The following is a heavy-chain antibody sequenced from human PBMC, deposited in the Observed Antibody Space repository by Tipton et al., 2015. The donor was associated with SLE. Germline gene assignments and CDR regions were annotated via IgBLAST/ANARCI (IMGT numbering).Heavy chain of an antibody. CDR3: ARMRGGYNAHH. J-gene: IGHJ5*02. Sequence: TLSLTCTVSGGSISGRDHHWGWIRQHPGKGLEWIGFIYDTGSTNYNPSLKSRVTISLDTSKNQFSLKVKSVTTADTAVYYCARMRGGYNAHHWGQGILITVSS. D-gene: IGHD5-24*01. V-gene: IGHV4-61*08. CDR1: GGSISGRDHH. CDR2: IYDTGST.